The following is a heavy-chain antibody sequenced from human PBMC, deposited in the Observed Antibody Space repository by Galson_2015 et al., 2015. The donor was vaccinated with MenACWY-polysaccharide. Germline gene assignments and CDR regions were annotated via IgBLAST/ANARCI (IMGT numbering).Heavy chain of an antibody. CDR3: ARVLGDIVVVPAAMVERGTNWFDP. CDR2: INPNSGGT. J-gene: IGHJ5*02. V-gene: IGHV1-2*04. Sequence: SVKVSCKASGYSFTGYYMHWVRQAPGQGLEWMGWINPNSGGTNYAQKFQGWVTMTRDTSISTAYMELSRLRSDDTAVYYCARVLGDIVVVPAAMVERGTNWFDPWGQGTLVTVSS. D-gene: IGHD2-2*01. CDR1: GYSFTGYY.